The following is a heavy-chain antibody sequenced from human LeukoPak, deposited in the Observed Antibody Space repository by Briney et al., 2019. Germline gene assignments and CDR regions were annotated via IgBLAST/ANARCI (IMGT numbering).Heavy chain of an antibody. CDR2: IRYDASNK. D-gene: IGHD1-14*01. CDR1: RFIFSNYG. V-gene: IGHV3-30*02. Sequence: GGSLRLSCAASRFIFSNYGMHWVRQAPGKGLDWVAFIRYDASNKYYADFVKGRFTISRDNSKNMLYLQMNSLRAEDTAVYYCAKDTTSFRYFDYWGQGTLVTVSS. CDR3: AKDTTSFRYFDY. J-gene: IGHJ4*02.